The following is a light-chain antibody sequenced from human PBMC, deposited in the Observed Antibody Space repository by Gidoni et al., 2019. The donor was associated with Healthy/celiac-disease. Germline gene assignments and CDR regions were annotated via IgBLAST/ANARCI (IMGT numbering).Light chain of an antibody. J-gene: IGLJ3*02. CDR2: GNS. CDR1: SSNIGAGYD. CDR3: QSYDSSLKV. Sequence: QSVLTQPPSVSGAPGQGVTISCTGSSSNIGAGYDVHWYQQLPGTAPQLLLHGNSNRPSGVPDRFSGSKSGTSASLAITGLQAEDEADYYCQSYDSSLKVFGGGTKLTVL. V-gene: IGLV1-40*01.